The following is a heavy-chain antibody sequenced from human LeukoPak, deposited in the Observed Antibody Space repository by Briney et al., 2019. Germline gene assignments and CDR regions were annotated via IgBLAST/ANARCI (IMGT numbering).Heavy chain of an antibody. Sequence: GGSLRLSCAASGFTFSSYWMSWVRQAPGKGLEWVANIKQDGSEKYYVDSVKGRFTISRDNAKNSLYLQMNTLRAEDTAVYYCARDPQNSVYTYSDFWGQGTLVTVPS. CDR3: ARDPQNSVYTYSDF. D-gene: IGHD5/OR15-5a*01. CDR2: IKQDGSEK. J-gene: IGHJ4*02. V-gene: IGHV3-7*05. CDR1: GFTFSSYW.